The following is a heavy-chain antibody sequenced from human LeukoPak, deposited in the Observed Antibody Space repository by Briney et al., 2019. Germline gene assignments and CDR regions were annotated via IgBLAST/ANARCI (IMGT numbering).Heavy chain of an antibody. V-gene: IGHV3-48*03. Sequence: GGSLRLSCAASGFTFSSYEMNWVRQAPGKGLEWISYISSSGTTIYYADSVKGRFIISRDNAENSLYCARDGTPIYSSGWVYMDVWGRGTTVTISS. CDR2: ISSSGTTI. D-gene: IGHD6-25*01. J-gene: IGHJ6*03. CDR3: DV. CDR1: GFTFSSYE.